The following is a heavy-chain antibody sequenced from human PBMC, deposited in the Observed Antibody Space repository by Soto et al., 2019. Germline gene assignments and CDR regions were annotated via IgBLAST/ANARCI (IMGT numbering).Heavy chain of an antibody. Sequence: DVQLLESGGGLVQPGGSLRLSCAASGFSFRSYAMVWVLQAPGKGLEWVAVISASGGSSYFADSVKGQFTLSRENCKNVLSLEMNRLRAKDPDIYFSEKGSIEYSASVDNWGQGYLVVVAS. CDR2: ISASGGSS. CDR3: EKGSIEYSASVDN. D-gene: IGHD5-12*01. V-gene: IGHV3-23*01. CDR1: GFSFRSYA. J-gene: IGHJ4*02.